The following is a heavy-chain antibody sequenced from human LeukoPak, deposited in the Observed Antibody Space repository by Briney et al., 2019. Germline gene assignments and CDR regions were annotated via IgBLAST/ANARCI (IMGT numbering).Heavy chain of an antibody. CDR2: INPSAVST. J-gene: IGHJ4*02. D-gene: IGHD1-14*01. V-gene: IGHV1-46*01. Sequence: GASVKVSCKASGYTFTTYFMHWLRQAPGQGLKWMGIINPSAVSTNYAQKFLGRVTMTRDTSTSTVYMELSSLRSEDTAVYYCARGVGTYQTYFDYWGQGTLVTVSS. CDR3: ARGVGTYQTYFDY. CDR1: GYTFTTYF.